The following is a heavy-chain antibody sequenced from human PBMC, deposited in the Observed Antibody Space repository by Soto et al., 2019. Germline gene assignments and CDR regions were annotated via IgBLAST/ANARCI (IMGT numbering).Heavy chain of an antibody. CDR2: ISDNSSVI. CDR3: ARDRDAYCSKGICSGPYFDY. J-gene: IGHJ4*02. Sequence: PSETLRLSCAASGFTFSTYSINWVRQAPGKGLEWISYISDNSSVIYYADAVKGRFTISRDNAKNSLYLQMNSLRDEDTAVYYCARDRDAYCSKGICSGPYFDYWGQGTLVTVSS. D-gene: IGHD2-8*01. CDR1: GFTFSTYS. V-gene: IGHV3-48*02.